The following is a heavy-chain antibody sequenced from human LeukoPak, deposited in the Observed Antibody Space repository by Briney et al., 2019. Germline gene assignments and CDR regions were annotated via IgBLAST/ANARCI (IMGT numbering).Heavy chain of an antibody. CDR1: GYTLTELS. Sequence: ASVKVSCKVSGYTLTELSMHWVRQAPGKGLEWMGGFDPEDGETIYAQKFQGRVTMTEDTSTDTAYMELSSLRSEDTAVYYCATVVYSGSYFAKDNWFDPLGPGNPGHRLL. V-gene: IGHV1-24*01. CDR2: FDPEDGET. D-gene: IGHD1-26*01. CDR3: ATVVYSGSYFAKDNWFDP. J-gene: IGHJ5*02.